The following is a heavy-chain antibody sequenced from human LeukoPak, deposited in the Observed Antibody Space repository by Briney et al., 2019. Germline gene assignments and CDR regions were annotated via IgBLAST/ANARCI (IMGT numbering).Heavy chain of an antibody. D-gene: IGHD2-21*02. V-gene: IGHV3-53*01. J-gene: IGHJ4*02. CDR2: IYSGGSP. CDR3: ARGRQCDV. Sequence: PGGSLRLSCAASGFTVSSNYMNWVRQAPGKGLEWVSVIYSGGSPFYADSVKGRFTISRDNSKNTVYLQMNNLRVEGTAVYYCARGRQCDVWGQGTLVTVSS. CDR1: GFTVSSNY.